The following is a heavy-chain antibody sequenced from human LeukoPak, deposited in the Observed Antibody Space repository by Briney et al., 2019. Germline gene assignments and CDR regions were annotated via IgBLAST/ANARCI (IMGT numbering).Heavy chain of an antibody. V-gene: IGHV3-30*18. CDR2: ISYDGSNK. J-gene: IGHJ4*02. CDR1: GFTFSSYG. CDR3: AKDPSGTNDY. Sequence: PGRSLRLSCAASGFTFSSYGMHWVRQAPGKGLEWVAVISYDGSNKSYADSVKGRFTISRDNSKNTLYLQMNSLRAEDTAVYYCAKDPSGTNDYWGQGTLVTVSS. D-gene: IGHD1-26*01.